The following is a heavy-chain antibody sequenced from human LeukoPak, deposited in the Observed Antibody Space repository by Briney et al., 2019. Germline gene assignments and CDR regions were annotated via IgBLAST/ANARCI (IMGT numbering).Heavy chain of an antibody. CDR3: ARSNNDGDYLGVGFDY. CDR1: GYTFTSYG. CDR2: ISAYNGNT. J-gene: IGHJ4*02. V-gene: IGHV1-18*01. Sequence: ASVKVSCKASGYTFTSYGISWVRQAPGQGLEWMGWISAYNGNTNYAQKLQGRVTMTTDTSTSTAYMELRSLRSDDTAVYYCARSNNDGDYLGVGFDYWGQGTLVTVSS. D-gene: IGHD4-17*01.